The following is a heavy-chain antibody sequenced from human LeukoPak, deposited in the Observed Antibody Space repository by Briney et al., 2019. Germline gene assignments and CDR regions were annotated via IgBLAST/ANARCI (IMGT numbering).Heavy chain of an antibody. D-gene: IGHD4-23*01. CDR1: GFTFSSYS. V-gene: IGHV3-21*01. J-gene: IGHJ4*02. Sequence: PGGSLRLSCAASGFTFSSYSMNWVRQAPGKGLEWVSSISSSSYIYYADSVKGRFTISRDNAKNSLYLQMNSLRAEDTAVYYCARDVIPTVVTPGFDYWGQGTLVTVSS. CDR3: ARDVIPTVVTPGFDY. CDR2: ISSSSYI.